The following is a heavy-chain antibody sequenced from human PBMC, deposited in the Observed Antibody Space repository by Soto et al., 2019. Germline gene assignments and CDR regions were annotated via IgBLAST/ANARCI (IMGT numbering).Heavy chain of an antibody. V-gene: IGHV1-69*02. CDR3: ARVPLGYYDPGSGYMDV. CDR1: GGTFSSYT. CDR2: IIPILGIA. J-gene: IGHJ6*03. D-gene: IGHD3-3*01. Sequence: ASVKVSCKASGGTFSSYTISWVRQAPGQGLEWMGRIIPILGIANCAQKFQGRVTITADKSTSTAYMELSSLRSEDTAVYYCARVPLGYYDPGSGYMDVWGKGTTVTVSS.